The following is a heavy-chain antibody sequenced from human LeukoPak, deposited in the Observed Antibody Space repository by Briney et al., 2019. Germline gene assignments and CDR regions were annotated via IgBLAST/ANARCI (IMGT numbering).Heavy chain of an antibody. D-gene: IGHD5-12*01. J-gene: IGHJ6*03. Sequence: PSETLSLTCTVSGGSISSSSYYWGWIRQPPGKGLEWFGSIYYSGSTYYNPSLKSRVTISVDTSKNQFSLKLSSVTAADTAVYYCARGRRGAMVKSGYDYYYYYMDVWGKGTTVTVSS. CDR3: ARGRRGAMVKSGYDYYYYYMDV. V-gene: IGHV4-39*07. CDR1: GGSISSSSYY. CDR2: IYYSGST.